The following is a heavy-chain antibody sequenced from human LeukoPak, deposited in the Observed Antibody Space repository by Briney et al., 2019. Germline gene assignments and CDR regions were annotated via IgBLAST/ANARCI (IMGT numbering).Heavy chain of an antibody. CDR1: GGSFGGYY. D-gene: IGHD3-10*01. CDR3: ARGGITMVRGVIIPSYYYYYMDV. V-gene: IGHV4-34*01. J-gene: IGHJ6*03. CDR2: INHSGST. Sequence: SETLSLTCAVYGGSFGGYYWSWIRQPPGKGLEWIGEINHSGSTNYNPSLKSRVTISVDTSKNQFSLKLSSVTAADTAVYYCARGGITMVRGVIIPSYYYYYMDVWGKGTTVTVSS.